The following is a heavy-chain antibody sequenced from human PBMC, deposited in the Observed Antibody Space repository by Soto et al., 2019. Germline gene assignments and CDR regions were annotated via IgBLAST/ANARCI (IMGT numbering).Heavy chain of an antibody. J-gene: IGHJ4*02. D-gene: IGHD1-26*01. V-gene: IGHV1-69*02. Sequence: QVQLVQSGAEVKKPGSSVKVSCKASGGTFSTYIINWVRQAPGQGLEWLGRIIPVLGLANYAQKFQGRVTITADKSTSTAYMDLSSLRSEDTAMYYCTRGSGGGFDDWGQGTLVTVSS. CDR2: IIPVLGLA. CDR1: GGTFSTYI. CDR3: TRGSGGGFDD.